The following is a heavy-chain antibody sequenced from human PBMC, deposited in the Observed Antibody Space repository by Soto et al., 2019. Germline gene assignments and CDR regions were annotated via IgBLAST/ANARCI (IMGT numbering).Heavy chain of an antibody. J-gene: IGHJ4*02. V-gene: IGHV1-24*01. Sequence: GASVKVSCKVSGYTLTDLSMHWVRQAPGKGLEWMGGFDPEDGETIYAQKFQGRVTMTEDTSTDTAYMELSSLRSEDTAVYYCAIKGPYSSGWTFDYWGQGTLVTVSS. CDR1: GYTLTDLS. CDR3: AIKGPYSSGWTFDY. CDR2: FDPEDGET. D-gene: IGHD6-19*01.